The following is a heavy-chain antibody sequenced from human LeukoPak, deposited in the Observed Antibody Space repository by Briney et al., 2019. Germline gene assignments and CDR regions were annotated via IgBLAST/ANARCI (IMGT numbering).Heavy chain of an antibody. J-gene: IGHJ1*01. V-gene: IGHV3-23*01. CDR2: ISGSGGST. Sequence: PGGSLRLSCAASGFTFISYAMTWVRQAPGKGLEWISVISGSGGSTYYAGSVKGRFTISRDNSKNTLYLQMNSLRAEDTAVYYCAKEGYDFGGLRDWGPGTLVTVSS. CDR1: GFTFISYA. CDR3: AKEGYDFGGLRD. D-gene: IGHD3-3*01.